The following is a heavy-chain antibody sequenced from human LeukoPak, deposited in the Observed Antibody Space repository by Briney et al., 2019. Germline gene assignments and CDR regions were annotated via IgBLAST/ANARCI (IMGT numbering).Heavy chain of an antibody. Sequence: PRGSLRLSCAASGFTFSSYWMSWVRQAPGKGLEWVANIKQDGSEKYYVDSVKGRFTISRDNAKNSLYLQMNSLRAEDTAVYYCARRRQLGIHWYFDLWGRGTLVTVSS. V-gene: IGHV3-7*01. CDR2: IKQDGSEK. D-gene: IGHD7-27*01. J-gene: IGHJ2*01. CDR1: GFTFSSYW. CDR3: ARRRQLGIHWYFDL.